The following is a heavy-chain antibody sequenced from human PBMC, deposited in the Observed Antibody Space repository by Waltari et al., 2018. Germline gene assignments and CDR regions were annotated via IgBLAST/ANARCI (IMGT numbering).Heavy chain of an antibody. CDR2: MNPNMCNT. CDR3: ARGDEAVEGDAFDI. J-gene: IGHJ3*02. Sequence: VQLVQSGAEVKKPGESLKISCKASGYTLTSHDIHWVRQATGQGLEWMGWMNPNMCNTGYAQKFQGRVTITRNTSISTAYMELSSLRSEDTAVYYCARGDEAVEGDAFDIWGQGTMVTVSS. D-gene: IGHD2-15*01. CDR1: GYTLTSHD. V-gene: IGHV1-8*03.